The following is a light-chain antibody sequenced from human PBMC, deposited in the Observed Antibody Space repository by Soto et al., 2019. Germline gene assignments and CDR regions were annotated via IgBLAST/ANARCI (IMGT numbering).Light chain of an antibody. Sequence: QSVLTQPASVSGSPGQSIAISCTGTNSDVGAHDLVSWYQHHPGKAPRLMIYGVTNRPSGVSDRFSASKSGNTASLTISGLQAEDEADYYCSSYTSTTTRVFGTGTKVTVL. CDR1: NSDVGAHDL. CDR3: SSYTSTTTRV. J-gene: IGLJ1*01. V-gene: IGLV2-14*01. CDR2: GVT.